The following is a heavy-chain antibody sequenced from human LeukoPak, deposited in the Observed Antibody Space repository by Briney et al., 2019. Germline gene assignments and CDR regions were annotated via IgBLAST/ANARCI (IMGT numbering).Heavy chain of an antibody. Sequence: SETLSLTCTVSGGSFEHYFWSWIRQPPGKGLEWIGYVYYRGSTDYSPSLKSRLTISADTSKNQFSLKLSSVTAADTAVYYCASHRRSHESEYWGQGTLVTVSS. CDR1: GGSFEHYF. CDR2: VYYRGST. J-gene: IGHJ4*02. V-gene: IGHV4-59*01. CDR3: ASHRRSHESEY. D-gene: IGHD1-14*01.